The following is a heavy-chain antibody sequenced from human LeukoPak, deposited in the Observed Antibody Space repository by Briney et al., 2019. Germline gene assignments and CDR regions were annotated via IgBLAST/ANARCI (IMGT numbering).Heavy chain of an antibody. CDR2: ISSSSSYI. J-gene: IGHJ4*02. D-gene: IGHD3-16*01. V-gene: IGHV3-21*01. Sequence: GGSLRLSCAASGFTSRSYVMSWVRQAPGKGLEWVSSISSSSSYIYYGDSVQGRFTISRDNAKNSLFLQMNSLRAEDTAVYYCAREEDYPYFDNWGQGTLVTVSS. CDR1: GFTSRSYV. CDR3: AREEDYPYFDN.